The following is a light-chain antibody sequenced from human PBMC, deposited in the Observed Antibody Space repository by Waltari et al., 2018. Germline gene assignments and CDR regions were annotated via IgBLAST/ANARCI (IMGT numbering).Light chain of an antibody. CDR2: STD. CDR1: SGSVSTHYY. Sequence: QTVVIQESSFSVSPGETVTLTCGLSSGSVSTHYYPSWFQQIPGQPPRTLIYSTDIRSSGVPDRFSGSILGDKAALTIAGAQADDECEYYRVLYMGAVMVFGGGTKLTVL. CDR3: VLYMGAVMV. J-gene: IGLJ2*01. V-gene: IGLV8-61*01.